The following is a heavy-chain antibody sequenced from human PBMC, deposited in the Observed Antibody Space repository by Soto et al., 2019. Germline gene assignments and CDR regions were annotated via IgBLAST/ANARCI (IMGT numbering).Heavy chain of an antibody. J-gene: IGHJ4*02. D-gene: IGHD6-13*01. Sequence: GVLRLSCXASGFTFSSYWMSWVRQAPGKGLEWVANIKQDGSEKYYVDSVKGRFTISRDNAKNSLYLQMNSLRAEDTAVYYCARLGSWYYYFDYWGQGTLVTVSS. V-gene: IGHV3-7*03. CDR2: IKQDGSEK. CDR1: GFTFSSYW. CDR3: ARLGSWYYYFDY.